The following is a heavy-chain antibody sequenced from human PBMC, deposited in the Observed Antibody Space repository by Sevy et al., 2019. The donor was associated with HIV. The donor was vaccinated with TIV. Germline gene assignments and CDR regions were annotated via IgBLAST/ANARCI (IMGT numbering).Heavy chain of an antibody. CDR1: GFTFDDYT. J-gene: IGHJ3*02. V-gene: IGHV3-43*01. D-gene: IGHD2-15*01. CDR3: AKGASTYCSGGSCYLGDAFDI. Sequence: GGSLRLSCAASGFTFDDYTMHWVRQAPGKGLEWVSLISWDGGSTYYADSVKGRFTISRDNSKNSLYLQMNSLRTEDTAWYYCAKGASTYCSGGSCYLGDAFDIWGQGTMVTVSS. CDR2: ISWDGGST.